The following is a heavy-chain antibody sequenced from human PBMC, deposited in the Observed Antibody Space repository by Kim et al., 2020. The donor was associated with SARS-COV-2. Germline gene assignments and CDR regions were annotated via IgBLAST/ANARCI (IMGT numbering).Heavy chain of an antibody. CDR3: AKGAGQLAFDGMDV. D-gene: IGHD6-6*01. CDR2: ISYDGSNK. CDR1: GFTFSSYG. J-gene: IGHJ6*02. Sequence: GGSLRLSCAASGFTFSSYGMHWVRQAPGKGLEWVAVISYDGSNKYYADSVKGRFTISRDNSKNTLYLQMNSLRAEDTAVYYCAKGAGQLAFDGMDVWGQGTTVTVSS. V-gene: IGHV3-30*18.